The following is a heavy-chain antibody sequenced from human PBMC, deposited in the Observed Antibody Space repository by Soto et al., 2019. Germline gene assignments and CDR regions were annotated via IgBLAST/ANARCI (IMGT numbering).Heavy chain of an antibody. CDR1: GFTFSDHY. D-gene: IGHD2-21*02. Sequence: PGRSLRLSCAASGFTFSDHYMDWVRQAPGKELEWVGRTRNKANSYTTEYAASVKGRFTISRDDSKNSLYLQMNSLKTEDTAVYYCASLHCGGDCYSTKGLRGLGRNAFDLWGQGTMATVSS. CDR3: ASLHCGGDCYSTKGLRGLGRNAFDL. CDR2: TRNKANSYTT. J-gene: IGHJ3*01. V-gene: IGHV3-72*01.